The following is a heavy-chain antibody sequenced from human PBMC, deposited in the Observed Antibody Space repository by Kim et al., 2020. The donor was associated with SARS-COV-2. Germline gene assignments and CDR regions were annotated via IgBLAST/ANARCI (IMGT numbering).Heavy chain of an antibody. CDR3: ARDFDGYPFDY. Sequence: GGSLRLSCAASGFTFSSYSMNWVRQAPGKGLEWVSSISSSSSYIYYADSVKGRFTISRDNAKNSLYLQMNSLRAADTAVYYCARDFDGYPFDYWGQGTLVTDSS. CDR2: ISSSSSYI. J-gene: IGHJ4*02. D-gene: IGHD5-12*01. CDR1: GFTFSSYS. V-gene: IGHV3-21*04.